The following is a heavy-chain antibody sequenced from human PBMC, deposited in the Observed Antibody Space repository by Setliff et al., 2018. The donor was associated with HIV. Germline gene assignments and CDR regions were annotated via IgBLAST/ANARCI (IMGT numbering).Heavy chain of an antibody. Sequence: SETLSLTCAAYGGSFSAYYWSWIRQSPGKGLEWIGEVNHSGSSYYNASLGSRVTISADPSKSQVSLKLSSVTAADTAAYYCARAGGTGDFDFWGQGTLVTVSS. CDR3: ARAGGTGDFDF. CDR2: VNHSGSS. D-gene: IGHD1-7*01. J-gene: IGHJ4*02. V-gene: IGHV4-34*01. CDR1: GGSFSAYY.